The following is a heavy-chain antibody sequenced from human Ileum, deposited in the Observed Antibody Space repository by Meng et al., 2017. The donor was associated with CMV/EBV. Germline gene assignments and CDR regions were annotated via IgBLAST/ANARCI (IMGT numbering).Heavy chain of an antibody. D-gene: IGHD6-13*01. CDR2: IRISSNYI. J-gene: IGHJ4*02. CDR3: ARVLQAAGIPSMAL. V-gene: IGHV3-21*01. Sequence: GFTSGTYSLHCAPQAQGKGVEWVSSIRISSNYISFTGSVKVRFTLDGDKAKDSLYLQMESLRAEDTALYYCARVLQAAGIPSMALWGQGTLVTVSS. CDR1: GFTSGTYS.